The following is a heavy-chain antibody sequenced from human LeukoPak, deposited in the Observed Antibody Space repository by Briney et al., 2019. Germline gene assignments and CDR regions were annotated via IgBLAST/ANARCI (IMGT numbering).Heavy chain of an antibody. CDR2: INPNSGGT. V-gene: IGHV1-2*02. CDR3: ARDSSSWDYYYGMDV. Sequence: ASVKVSCKASGYTFTGYYMHWVRQAPGQGLEWMGWINPNSGGTNYAQKFQGRVTMTRDTSISTAYMELSRLRSDDTAVYYRARDSSSWDYYYGMDVWGQGTTVTVSS. CDR1: GYTFTGYY. D-gene: IGHD6-13*01. J-gene: IGHJ6*02.